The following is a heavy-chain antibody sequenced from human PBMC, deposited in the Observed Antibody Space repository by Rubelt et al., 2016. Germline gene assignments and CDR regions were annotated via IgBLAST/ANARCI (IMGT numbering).Heavy chain of an antibody. V-gene: IGHV4-34*01. CDR1: GGSFSGYY. J-gene: IGHJ6*02. CDR2: INHSGST. CDR3: ARGRRGSSSWLGRDYYGMDV. D-gene: IGHD6-13*01. Sequence: QVQLQQWGAGLLKPSETLSLTCAVYGGSFSGYYWSWIRQPPGKGLEWIGEINHSGSTNYNPSLKSRCTISVATSKKQFSLKLSSVTAAATAVYYCARGRRGSSSWLGRDYYGMDVWGQGTTVTVSS.